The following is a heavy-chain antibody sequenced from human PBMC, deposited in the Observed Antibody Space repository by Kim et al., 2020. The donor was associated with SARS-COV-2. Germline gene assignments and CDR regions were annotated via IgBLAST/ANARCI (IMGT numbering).Heavy chain of an antibody. V-gene: IGHV4-31*03. D-gene: IGHD3-22*01. CDR3: AREFDDSSGYRLFDY. J-gene: IGHJ4*02. Sequence: SETLSLTCTVSGGSISSGGYYWSWIRQHPGKGLEWIGYIYYSGSTYYNPSLKSRVTISVDTSKNQFSLKLSSVTAADTAVYYCAREFDDSSGYRLFDYWGQGTLVTVSS. CDR1: GGSISSGGYY. CDR2: IYYSGST.